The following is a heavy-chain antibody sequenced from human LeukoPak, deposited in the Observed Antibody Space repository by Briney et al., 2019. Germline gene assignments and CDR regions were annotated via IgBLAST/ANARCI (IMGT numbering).Heavy chain of an antibody. V-gene: IGHV4-59*01. CDR2: IYYSGST. J-gene: IGHJ6*03. CDR3: ARGVRELHSYYYMDV. CDR1: GGPISSYY. Sequence: SVTLSLTCTVSGGPISSYYWSWMRQPPGKALVWIGYIYYSGSTNYNPPLKSRVTISVDTSKNQFSLKLSSVTAADTAVYYCARGVRELHSYYYMDVWGKGTTVTVSS. D-gene: IGHD1-7*01.